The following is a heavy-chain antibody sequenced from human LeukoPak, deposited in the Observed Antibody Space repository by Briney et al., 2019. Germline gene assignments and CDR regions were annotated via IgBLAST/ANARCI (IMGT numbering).Heavy chain of an antibody. D-gene: IGHD2-21*01. CDR2: IKQDGSEK. CDR3: ARVFIVGSRSVFDF. Sequence: GGSLRLSCAASGFTFSNYWMSWVRLAPGKGLEWVANIKQDGSEKYYVDSVEGRFTISRDSAKNLLSLQMNSLRAEDTVVYHCARVFIVGSRSVFDFWGQGTLVTVSS. V-gene: IGHV3-7*01. J-gene: IGHJ4*02. CDR1: GFTFSNYW.